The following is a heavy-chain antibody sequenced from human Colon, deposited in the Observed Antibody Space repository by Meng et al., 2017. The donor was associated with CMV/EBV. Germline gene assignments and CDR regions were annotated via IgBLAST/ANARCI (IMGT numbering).Heavy chain of an antibody. V-gene: IGHV4-59*01. J-gene: IGHJ4*02. Sequence: SETLSLTCSVSGGSFSGYYWSWIRQTPGKGLEWIGYIFYSGSSYYSPALKSRVIMSVDVSKKQFSLKVKSVTAADTAVYYCARGQGYCSGDSCLKYYFDFWGQGTLVTVSS. D-gene: IGHD2-15*01. CDR1: GGSFSGYY. CDR3: ARGQGYCSGDSCLKYYFDF. CDR2: IFYSGSS.